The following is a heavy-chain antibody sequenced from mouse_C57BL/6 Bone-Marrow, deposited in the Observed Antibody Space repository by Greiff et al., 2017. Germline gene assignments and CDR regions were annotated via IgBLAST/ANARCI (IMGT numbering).Heavy chain of an antibody. J-gene: IGHJ2*01. V-gene: IGHV1-55*01. CDR3: ARGDYGSSPYFDD. CDR2: IYPGSGST. CDR1: GYTFTSYW. D-gene: IGHD1-1*01. Sequence: VQLQQPGAELVKPGASVKMSCKASGYTFTSYWITWVKQRPGQGLEWIGDIYPGSGSTNYNEKFKSKATLTVDTSSSTAYMQLSSLTSEDSAVYYCARGDYGSSPYFDDWGKGTTLTVAS.